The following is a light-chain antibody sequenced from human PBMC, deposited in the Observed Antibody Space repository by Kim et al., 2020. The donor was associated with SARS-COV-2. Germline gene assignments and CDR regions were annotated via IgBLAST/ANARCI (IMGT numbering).Light chain of an antibody. CDR1: QDISNC. CDR3: QQHHYLIT. CDR2: DVS. J-gene: IGKJ5*01. V-gene: IGKV1-33*01. Sequence: SASVGDSVTITCQASQDISNCLNWYQQKTGKAPKLLIYDVSNLQTGVTSRFSGSGSGTKFTFTISSLQPEDIGTYCCQQHHYLITFGLGTRLEIK.